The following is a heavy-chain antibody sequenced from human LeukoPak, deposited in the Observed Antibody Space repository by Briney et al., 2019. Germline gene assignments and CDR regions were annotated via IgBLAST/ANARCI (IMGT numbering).Heavy chain of an antibody. D-gene: IGHD1-1*01. CDR3: AKDWIDAFDI. J-gene: IGHJ3*02. V-gene: IGHV3-30*02. Sequence: GGSLRLSCAASGFTFSRYGMHWVRQAPGKGLEWVAFTRYDGSNKYYADSVKGRFTISRDNSKNTLYLQMNSLRAEDTAVYYCAKDWIDAFDIWGQGTIVTVSS. CDR2: TRYDGSNK. CDR1: GFTFSRYG.